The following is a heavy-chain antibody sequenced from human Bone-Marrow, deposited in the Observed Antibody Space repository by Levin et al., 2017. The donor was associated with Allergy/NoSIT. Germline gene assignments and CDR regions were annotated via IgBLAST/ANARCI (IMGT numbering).Heavy chain of an antibody. J-gene: IGHJ3*01. CDR3: AKDKYSSSWSDGFQT. CDR1: GFTFSDYA. D-gene: IGHD6-13*01. CDR2: ISGSGSST. Sequence: GGSLRLSCTASGFTFSDYAMSWVRQAPGKGLEWLSAISGSGSSTFYPDSVKGRFTVSRDNSMRTLYLQMDSLSAEDTAMYYCAKDKYSSSWSDGFQTWGQGTMVVVSS. V-gene: IGHV3-23*01.